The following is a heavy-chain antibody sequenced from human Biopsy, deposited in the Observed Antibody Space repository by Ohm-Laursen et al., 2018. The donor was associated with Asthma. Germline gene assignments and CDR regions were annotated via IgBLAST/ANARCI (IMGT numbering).Heavy chain of an antibody. J-gene: IGHJ4*02. V-gene: IGHV3-9*01. D-gene: IGHD1-26*01. CDR2: ISWNSGSI. CDR1: GFTFDDYA. CDR3: AKGEWELLEANFDY. Sequence: SLRLSCTASGFTFDDYAMHWVRQAPGKGLEWVSGISWNSGSIGYADSVKGRFTISRDNAKDSLYLQMNSLRAEDTALYYCAKGEWELLEANFDYWGQGTLVTVSS.